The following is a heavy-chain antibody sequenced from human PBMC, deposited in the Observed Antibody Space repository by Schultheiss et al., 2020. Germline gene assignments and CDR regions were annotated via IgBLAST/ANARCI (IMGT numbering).Heavy chain of an antibody. Sequence: SETLSLTCAVYGGSFSGYYWSWIRQPPGKGLEWIGEINHSGSTNYNPSLKSRVTISVDTSKNQFSLKLSSVTAADTAVYYCAREGGWRRPFDYWGQGTLVTVSS. CDR1: GGSFSGYY. J-gene: IGHJ4*02. CDR3: AREGGWRRPFDY. D-gene: IGHD2-15*01. CDR2: INHSGST. V-gene: IGHV4-34*01.